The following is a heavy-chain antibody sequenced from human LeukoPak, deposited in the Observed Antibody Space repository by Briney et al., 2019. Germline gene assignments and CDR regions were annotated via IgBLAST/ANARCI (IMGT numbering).Heavy chain of an antibody. CDR2: ISSSSSYI. V-gene: IGHV3-21*01. CDR3: TRRQEYQLLYDRVYDY. Sequence: PGGSLRLSCAASGFTFSSYSMNWVRQAPGKGLEWVSSISSSSSYIYYADSVKGRFTISRDNAKNSLYLQMNSLRAEDTAVYYCTRRQEYQLLYDRVYDYWGQGTLVTVSS. J-gene: IGHJ4*02. D-gene: IGHD2-2*02. CDR1: GFTFSSYS.